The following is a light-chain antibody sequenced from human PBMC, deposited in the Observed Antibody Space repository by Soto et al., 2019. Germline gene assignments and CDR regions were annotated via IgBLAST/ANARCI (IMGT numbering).Light chain of an antibody. V-gene: IGLV2-8*01. CDR1: SSDVGAYKY. J-gene: IGLJ3*02. Sequence: QSALTQPPSASGSPGQSVTISCTGTSSDVGAYKYDSWYQQYPGKAPKLMIYEVTKRPSGVPDRFSGSKSGNMASLTVSGLQAEDEADYYCTSYVGNDIWVFGGGTKLTVL. CDR2: EVT. CDR3: TSYVGNDIWV.